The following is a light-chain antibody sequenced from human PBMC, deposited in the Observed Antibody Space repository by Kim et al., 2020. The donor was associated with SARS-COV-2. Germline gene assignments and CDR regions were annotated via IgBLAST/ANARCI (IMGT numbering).Light chain of an antibody. CDR3: SSWASTTSYV. CDR1: RLDVDGYNY. V-gene: IGLV2-14*03. J-gene: IGLJ1*01. CDR2: DVH. Sequence: GQSITISCTGTRLDVDGYNYVSWYQQHPGKAPKLMIYDVHNRPTGVSDRFSGSKSGNTASLTISGLQAEDEADYYCSSWASTTSYVYGTGTTVTVL.